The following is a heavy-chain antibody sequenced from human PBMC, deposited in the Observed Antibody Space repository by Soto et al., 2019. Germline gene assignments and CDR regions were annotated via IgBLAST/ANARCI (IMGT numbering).Heavy chain of an antibody. J-gene: IGHJ4*02. CDR2: IYPGDSDT. D-gene: IGHD2-15*01. Sequence: EVQLVQSGAEVEKPGEYLKISCKAYGYSFATNCIGWVRQMPGNGLEWMGIIYPGDSDTRYSPSFQGQVTISADKSINTAYLQWSSLKASDTAMYYGARHYGGRCDYWGQGTLVTVSS. CDR3: ARHYGGRCDY. CDR1: GYSFATNC. V-gene: IGHV5-51*01.